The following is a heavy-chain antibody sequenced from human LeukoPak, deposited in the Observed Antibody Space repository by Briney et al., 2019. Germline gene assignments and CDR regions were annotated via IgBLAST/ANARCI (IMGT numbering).Heavy chain of an antibody. CDR3: ARVHDFWSGYYTGGLFDY. D-gene: IGHD3-3*01. Sequence: SETLSLTCTVSGGSISSGDYYWSWIRQPPGKGLEWIGYIYYSGSTNYNPSLKSRVTISVDTSKNQFSLKLSSVTAADTAVYYCARVHDFWSGYYTGGLFDYWGQGTLVTVSS. CDR2: IYYSGST. V-gene: IGHV4-61*08. CDR1: GGSISSGDYY. J-gene: IGHJ4*02.